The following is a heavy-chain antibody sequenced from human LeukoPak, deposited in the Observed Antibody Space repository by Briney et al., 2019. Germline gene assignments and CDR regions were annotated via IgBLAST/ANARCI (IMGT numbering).Heavy chain of an antibody. J-gene: IGHJ3*02. CDR3: ARDRRSSDAFDI. V-gene: IGHV4-61*02. Sequence: SQTLSLTCTVSGDSISSGDYYWSWIRQPAGKGLEWIGRISSSGSAYYSPSLKSRVTISVDTSKSQFSLKLTSVTAADTAVYYCARDRRSSDAFDIWGQGTMVTVSS. D-gene: IGHD6-6*01. CDR2: ISSSGSA. CDR1: GDSISSGDYY.